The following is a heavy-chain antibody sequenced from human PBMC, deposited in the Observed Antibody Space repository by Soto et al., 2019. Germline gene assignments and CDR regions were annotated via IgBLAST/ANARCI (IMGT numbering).Heavy chain of an antibody. D-gene: IGHD2-21*02. CDR2: FDPEDGET. CDR1: GYTLTELS. Sequence: SVKVSCKVSGYTLTELSMHWVRQAPGKGLVWMGGFDPEDGETIYAQKFQGRVTMTEDTSTDTAYMELSSLSSEDTAVYYCATDPYCGGDCYAKYYGMDVWGQGTTVTVSS. CDR3: ATDPYCGGDCYAKYYGMDV. V-gene: IGHV1-24*01. J-gene: IGHJ6*02.